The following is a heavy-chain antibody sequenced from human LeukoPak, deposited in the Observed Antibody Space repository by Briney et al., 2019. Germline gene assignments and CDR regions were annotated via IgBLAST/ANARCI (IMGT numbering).Heavy chain of an antibody. D-gene: IGHD3-16*01. V-gene: IGHV3-74*01. J-gene: IGHJ4*02. CDR2: TNLHGTTL. CDR3: ASAYTYVRLGDH. CDR1: GSSLSNYG. Sequence: GGSLNLSCAVSGSSLSNYGLHWFRQAPGKGLVWVARTNLHGTTLDYADSVKCRFTISKDNAKNTLFLQMNSLRAEATAVYYCASAYTYVRLGDHWGQGPLVTVSS.